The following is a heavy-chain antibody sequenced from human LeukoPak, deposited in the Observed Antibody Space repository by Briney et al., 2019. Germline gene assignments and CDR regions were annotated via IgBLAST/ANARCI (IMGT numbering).Heavy chain of an antibody. CDR3: ARDGVVDFWISYGTYNYYYYMDV. Sequence: YPGGSLRLSCAASGFTFSSYEMNWVRQAPGKGLEWVSYISSSGSTIYYADSVKGRFTISRDNAKNSLYLQMNNLRVEDTAVYYCARDGVVDFWISYGTYNYYYYMDVWGKGTTVTVSS. V-gene: IGHV3-48*03. J-gene: IGHJ6*03. CDR2: ISSSGSTI. CDR1: GFTFSSYE. D-gene: IGHD3-3*01.